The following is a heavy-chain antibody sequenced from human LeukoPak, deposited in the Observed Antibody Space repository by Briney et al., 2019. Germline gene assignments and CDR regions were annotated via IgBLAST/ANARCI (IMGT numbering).Heavy chain of an antibody. CDR2: INPSGGST. V-gene: IGHV1-46*01. Sequence: ASVTVSCKASGYNFISYYMHWVRQAPGQGLEWMGIINPSGGSTSYAQKFQDRVTMTRDTSTSTVYMELSSLKSEDTAVYYCAREDVVLVDAVRYYYYGMDVWGRGTTVTVSS. CDR1: GYNFISYY. J-gene: IGHJ6*02. D-gene: IGHD2-8*01. CDR3: AREDVVLVDAVRYYYYGMDV.